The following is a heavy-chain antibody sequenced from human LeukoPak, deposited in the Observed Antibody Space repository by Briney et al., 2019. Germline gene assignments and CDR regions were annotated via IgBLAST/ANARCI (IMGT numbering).Heavy chain of an antibody. CDR1: GGSISSSSYY. V-gene: IGHV4-61*05. J-gene: IGHJ5*02. CDR2: IYYSGST. Sequence: PSETLSLTCTVSGGSISSSSYYWGWIRQPPGKGLEWIGYIYYSGSTNYNPSLKSRVTISVDTSKNQFSLKLSSVTAADTAVYYCARALIAVAGIGVWGSAALNWFDPWGQGTLVTVSS. D-gene: IGHD6-19*01. CDR3: ARALIAVAGIGVWGSAALNWFDP.